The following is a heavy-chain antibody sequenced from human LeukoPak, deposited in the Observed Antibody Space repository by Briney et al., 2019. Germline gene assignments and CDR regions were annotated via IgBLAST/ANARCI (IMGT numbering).Heavy chain of an antibody. CDR1: GFTFNSYG. CDR2: IRYDGSHK. D-gene: IGHD6-19*01. J-gene: IGHJ4*02. CDR3: ATPHSSGWYPFDY. V-gene: IGHV3-30*02. Sequence: GGSLRLSCAASGFTFNSYGMHWVRQAPGKGLEWVAFIRYDGSHKYYADSVKGRFTISRDNSKNTLYLQMNSLRAEDTAVYYCATPHSSGWYPFDYWGQGTLVTVSS.